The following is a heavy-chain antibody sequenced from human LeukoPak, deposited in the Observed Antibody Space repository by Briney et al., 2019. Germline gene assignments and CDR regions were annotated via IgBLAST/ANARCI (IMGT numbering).Heavy chain of an antibody. D-gene: IGHD3-22*01. V-gene: IGHV3-7*01. CDR1: GFTFSSYW. J-gene: IGHJ4*02. Sequence: GGSLRLSCAASGFTFSSYWMSWVRQAPGKGLEWVANIKQDGSEKYYVDSLKGRFTISRDNAKNSLYLQMNSLRAEDTAVYYCARGLTEYDSSRYYYFYFDYWGQGTLVTVSS. CDR2: IKQDGSEK. CDR3: ARGLTEYDSSRYYYFYFDY.